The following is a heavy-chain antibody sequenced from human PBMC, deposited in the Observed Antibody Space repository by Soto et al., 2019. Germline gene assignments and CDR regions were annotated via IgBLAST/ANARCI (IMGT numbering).Heavy chain of an antibody. CDR2: IYYSGST. V-gene: IGHV4-4*08. Sequence: QVQLQESGPGLVKPSETLSLTCTVSGGSISSYYWSWIRQPPAKGLEWIGYIYYSGSTTYNPPLTRRGPVSVDAATYQFSLKLSSVSAADAAVYYCARDGRSGWGGWFDPWGQGTLVTVSS. J-gene: IGHJ5*02. CDR1: GGSISSYY. CDR3: ARDGRSGWGGWFDP. D-gene: IGHD3-10*01.